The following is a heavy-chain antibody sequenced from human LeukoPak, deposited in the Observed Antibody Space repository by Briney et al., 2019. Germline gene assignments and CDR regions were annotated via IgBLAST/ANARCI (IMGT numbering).Heavy chain of an antibody. CDR1: GYTFTSYG. CDR2: ISAYNGNT. V-gene: IGHV1-18*04. Sequence: ASVKVSCKASGYTFTSYGISWARQAPGQGLEWMGWISAYNGNTNYAQKLQGRVTMTTDTSTSTAYMELRSLRSDDTAVYYCARAGWFGELFDYYYGMDVWGKGTTVTVSS. J-gene: IGHJ6*04. D-gene: IGHD3-10*01. CDR3: ARAGWFGELFDYYYGMDV.